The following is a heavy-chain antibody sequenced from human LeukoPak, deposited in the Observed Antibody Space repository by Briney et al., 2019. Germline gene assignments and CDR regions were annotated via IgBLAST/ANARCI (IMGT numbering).Heavy chain of an antibody. Sequence: PSRTLSLTCTVSGGSITSGGYYWTWIRQHPGKGLEWIGYIYYSGSTYYNPSLKSPVTISVDTSKNHFSLKLSSVTVADTAVYYCARALGNYDAFDIWGQGTMVTVSS. D-gene: IGHD1-1*01. V-gene: IGHV4-31*01. J-gene: IGHJ3*02. CDR2: IYYSGST. CDR1: GGSITSGGYY. CDR3: ARALGNYDAFDI.